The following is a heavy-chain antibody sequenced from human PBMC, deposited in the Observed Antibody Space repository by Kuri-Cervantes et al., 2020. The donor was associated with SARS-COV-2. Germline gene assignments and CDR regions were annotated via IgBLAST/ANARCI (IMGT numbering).Heavy chain of an antibody. V-gene: IGHV3-30*18. CDR1: GFNFSRTD. Sequence: GESLKISCAASGFNFSRTDMHWVRQAPGKGLEWVEVISHDGKNKKCIASGKGRFTISRDNSQNTLYLHMKSLRSEDTAMYYCAKDRVGVQDFWGQGTLVTVSS. CDR2: ISHDGKNK. D-gene: IGHD2-21*01. J-gene: IGHJ4*02. CDR3: AKDRVGVQDF.